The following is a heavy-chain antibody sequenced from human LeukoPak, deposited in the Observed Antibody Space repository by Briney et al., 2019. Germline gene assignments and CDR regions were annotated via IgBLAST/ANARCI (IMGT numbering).Heavy chain of an antibody. CDR3: ARGSSGWDSEDGMDV. Sequence: ASVKVSCKASGYTFTGYYMHWVRQAPGQGLEWMGWINPNSGGTNYAQKFQGWVTVTRDTSISTAYMELSRLRSDDTAVYYCARGSSGWDSEDGMDVWGQGTTVTVSS. D-gene: IGHD6-19*01. V-gene: IGHV1-2*04. CDR2: INPNSGGT. CDR1: GYTFTGYY. J-gene: IGHJ6*02.